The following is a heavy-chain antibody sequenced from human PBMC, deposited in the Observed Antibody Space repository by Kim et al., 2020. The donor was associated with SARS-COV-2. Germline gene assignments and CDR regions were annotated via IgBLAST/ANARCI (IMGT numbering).Heavy chain of an antibody. CDR2: ISYDGSNK. V-gene: IGHV3-30*04. CDR1: GFTFSSYA. J-gene: IGHJ4*02. D-gene: IGHD5-18*01. CDR3: ARDRARGYSYGRLDY. Sequence: GGSLRLSCAASGFTFSSYAMHWVRQAPGKGLEWVAVISYDGSNKYYADSVKGRFTISRDNSKNTLYLQMNSLRAEDTAVYYCARDRARGYSYGRLDYWGQGTLVTVSS.